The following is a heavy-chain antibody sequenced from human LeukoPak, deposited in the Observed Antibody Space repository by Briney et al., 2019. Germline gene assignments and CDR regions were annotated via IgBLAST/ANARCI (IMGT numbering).Heavy chain of an antibody. CDR1: GYTFTSYG. V-gene: IGHV1-18*01. Sequence: ASVKVSCKASGYTFTSYGISWVRQAPGQGLEWMGWISAYNGNTNYAQKLQGRVTMTTDTSTSTAYMELRSLRSDDTAVYYCARDRMAAADFPFDYWGQGTLVTVSS. CDR3: ARDRMAAADFPFDY. J-gene: IGHJ4*02. CDR2: ISAYNGNT. D-gene: IGHD6-13*01.